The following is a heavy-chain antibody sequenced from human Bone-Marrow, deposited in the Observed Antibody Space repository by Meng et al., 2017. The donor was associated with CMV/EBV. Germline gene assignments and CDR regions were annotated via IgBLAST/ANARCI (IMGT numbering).Heavy chain of an antibody. CDR3: ARVGGATAFDD. CDR2: IYSGGST. D-gene: IGHD1-26*01. J-gene: IGHJ4*02. CDR1: GFTVSSNY. V-gene: IGHV3-53*01. Sequence: GSLRLSCAASGFTVSSNYMSWVRQAPGKGLEWVSVIYSGGSTYYADSVKGRFTISRDNAKNSLYLQMNSLRAEDTAVYYCARVGGATAFDDWGQGKLVNVSS.